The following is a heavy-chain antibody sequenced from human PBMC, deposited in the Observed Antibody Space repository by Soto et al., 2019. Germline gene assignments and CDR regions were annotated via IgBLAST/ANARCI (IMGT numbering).Heavy chain of an antibody. CDR2: LYHDGIT. Sequence: SETLSLTCAVSGDSISSDNWWSWVRQPPGQGLEWIVELYHDGITNYNPSLKSRVTISIDKPKNQFSLKLGSVTAGDTAVYYCARVSSSSRTWSEPGAQGTLVTVP. J-gene: IGHJ5*02. CDR1: GDSISSDNW. CDR3: ARVSSSSRTWSEP. D-gene: IGHD6-19*01. V-gene: IGHV4-4*02.